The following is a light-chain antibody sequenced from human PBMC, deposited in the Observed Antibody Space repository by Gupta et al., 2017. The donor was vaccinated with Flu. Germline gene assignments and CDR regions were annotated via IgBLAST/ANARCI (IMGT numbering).Light chain of an antibody. V-gene: IGKV1-39*01. Sequence: DIQMTQSPSSLSASVGDRVTITCRASRNIHTYLNWYQQRPGNSPKLLIYGASAVHSGVPSRISSSASAANIILTISMLPAADFATYCRQQAHKVPNTFGQGTKLELK. CDR3: QQAHKVPNT. CDR1: RNIHTY. CDR2: GAS. J-gene: IGKJ2*01.